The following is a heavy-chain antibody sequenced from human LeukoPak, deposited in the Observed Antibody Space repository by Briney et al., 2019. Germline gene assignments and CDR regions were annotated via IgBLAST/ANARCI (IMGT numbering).Heavy chain of an antibody. CDR1: GFTFNSYW. V-gene: IGHV3-74*01. D-gene: IGHD3-10*01. CDR3: ASGSGSYDY. J-gene: IGHJ4*02. CDR2: INSDGSST. Sequence: GGSLRLSCAASGFTFNSYWMHWVRQAPGKGLVWVSRINSDGSSTTYADSVKGRFTISRDNAKNTLYLEMNSLRAEDTAVYYCASGSGSYDYWGLGTLVTVSS.